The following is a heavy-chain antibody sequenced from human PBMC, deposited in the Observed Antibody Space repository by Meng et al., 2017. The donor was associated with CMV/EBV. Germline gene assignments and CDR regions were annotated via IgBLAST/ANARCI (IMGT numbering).Heavy chain of an antibody. J-gene: IGHJ4*02. D-gene: IGHD3-3*01. CDR2: IYSGGST. CDR1: GFTVSSNY. CDR3: ARGGVYYDFWSGYYYYFDY. Sequence: GGSLRLSCAASGFTVSSNYMSWVRQAPGKGLEWVSVIYSGGSTYYADSVKGRFTISRDNSKNTLYLQMNSLRAEDTAVYYCARGGVYYDFWSGYYYYFDYWGQGTLVTVS. V-gene: IGHV3-66*02.